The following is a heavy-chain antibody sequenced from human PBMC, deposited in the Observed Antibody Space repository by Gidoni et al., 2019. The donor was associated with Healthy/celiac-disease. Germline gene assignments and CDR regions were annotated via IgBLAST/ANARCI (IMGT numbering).Heavy chain of an antibody. CDR2: ISYDGSNK. D-gene: IGHD3-10*01. J-gene: IGHJ4*02. CDR3: ARGGSIWFREFGDFDY. V-gene: IGHV3-30-3*01. Sequence: QVQLVESGGGVVQPGRSLRLSCAASGFTFSSYAMHWVRQAPGKGLAWVAVISYDGSNKYYADSVKGRFTISRDNSKNTLYLQMNSLRAEDTAVYYCARGGSIWFREFGDFDYWGQGTLVTVSS. CDR1: GFTFSSYA.